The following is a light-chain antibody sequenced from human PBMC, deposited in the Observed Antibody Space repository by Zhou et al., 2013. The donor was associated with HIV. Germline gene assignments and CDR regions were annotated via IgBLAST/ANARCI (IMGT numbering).Light chain of an antibody. V-gene: IGKV3-20*01. Sequence: TQSPGTLSVSPGERATLSCRPSQAISKNHLAWYRQKSGQPPRLLMTGTYERATGVPDRFVGSGSGTNYTLTITKVEAEDFAVYFCQSFESFGQGTKLEIK. CDR1: QAISKNH. CDR3: QSFES. CDR2: GTY. J-gene: IGKJ2*03.